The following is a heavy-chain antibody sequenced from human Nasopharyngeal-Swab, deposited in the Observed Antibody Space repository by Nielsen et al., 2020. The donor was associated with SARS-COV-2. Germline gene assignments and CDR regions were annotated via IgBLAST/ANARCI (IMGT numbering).Heavy chain of an antibody. Sequence: LRLSCTVSGGSISSGSYYWSWIRQPAGKGLEWIGRIYTSGSINYNPSLKSRVTISVDTSKNQFSLKLSSVTAADTAVYYCASTAMGIGIGSEYYFDYWGQGTLVTVSS. D-gene: IGHD5-18*01. J-gene: IGHJ4*02. CDR1: GGSISSGSYY. V-gene: IGHV4-61*02. CDR2: IYTSGSI. CDR3: ASTAMGIGIGSEYYFDY.